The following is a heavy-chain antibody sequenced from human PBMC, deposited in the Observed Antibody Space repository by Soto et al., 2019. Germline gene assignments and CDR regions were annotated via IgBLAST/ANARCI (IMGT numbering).Heavy chain of an antibody. Sequence: QVQLVQSGAEVKKPGASVKVSCKASGYTFTNYGVSWVRQAPGQGPEWMGWISAYNGEINYAQKLQGRVTMTTDTSTDTAYMELRNLRSDDTAVYYCARGSSTARGVEDHWGQGTLITVSS. J-gene: IGHJ4*02. CDR1: GYTFTNYG. CDR2: ISAYNGEI. V-gene: IGHV1-18*01. D-gene: IGHD6-6*01. CDR3: ARGSSTARGVEDH.